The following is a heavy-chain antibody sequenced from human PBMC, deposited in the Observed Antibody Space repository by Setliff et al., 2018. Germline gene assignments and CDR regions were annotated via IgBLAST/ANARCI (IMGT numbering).Heavy chain of an antibody. CDR3: ARENGYCSGGACYFMFDY. CDR2: VYYSGTT. Sequence: PSETLSLTCNVSGASVSSSIYYWGWVRQPPGKGLEWIGTVYYSGTTYFNPSLKSRVTIWIDTSKNQFSPKLASVTAADTAIYYCARENGYCSGGACYFMFDYWGQGTLVTVSS. V-gene: IGHV4-39*07. CDR1: GASVSSSIYY. J-gene: IGHJ4*02. D-gene: IGHD2-15*01.